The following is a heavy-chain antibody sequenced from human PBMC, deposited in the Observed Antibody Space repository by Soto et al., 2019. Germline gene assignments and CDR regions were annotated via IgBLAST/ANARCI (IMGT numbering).Heavy chain of an antibody. CDR2: IYYSGST. V-gene: IGHV4-59*08. CDR1: GGSISSYY. Sequence: SETLSLTCTVSGGSISSYYWSWIRQPPGKGLEWIGYIYYSGSTNYNPSLKSRVTISVDTSKNQFSLKLSSVTAADTAVYYCARHPGGTTIDYWGQGTLVTGSS. J-gene: IGHJ4*02. CDR3: ARHPGGTTIDY. D-gene: IGHD1-1*01.